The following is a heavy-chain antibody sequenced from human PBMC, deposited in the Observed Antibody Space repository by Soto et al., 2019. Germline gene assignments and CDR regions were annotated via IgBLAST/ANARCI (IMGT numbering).Heavy chain of an antibody. Sequence: QVQLQQWGAGLLKPSETLSLTCAVYGGSFSGYQWSWIRQTPGKGLEWIGEINDSGNINFNPSLKSRVTILLDTTKKQISLKLSSVTAAASAVYYCARRLILWFGELSRRGGYYYYMGVWGKGTTVTVSS. CDR1: GGSFSGYQ. D-gene: IGHD3-10*01. CDR2: INDSGNI. CDR3: ARRLILWFGELSRRGGYYYYMGV. V-gene: IGHV4-34*01. J-gene: IGHJ6*03.